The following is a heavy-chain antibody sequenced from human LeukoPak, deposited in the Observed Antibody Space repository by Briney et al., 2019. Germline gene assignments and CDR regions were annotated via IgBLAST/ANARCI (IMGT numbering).Heavy chain of an antibody. V-gene: IGHV3-23*01. D-gene: IGHD6-6*01. CDR2: ISGSGGST. Sequence: GGSLRLSCTASGFTFSSYAMSWVRQAPGKGLEWVSAISGSGGSTYYADSVKGRFTISRDNSKNTLYLQMNSLRAEDTAVYYCAKRETIPWSIAAPPGVLAFDYWGQGTLVTVSS. CDR1: GFTFSSYA. J-gene: IGHJ4*02. CDR3: AKRETIPWSIAAPPGVLAFDY.